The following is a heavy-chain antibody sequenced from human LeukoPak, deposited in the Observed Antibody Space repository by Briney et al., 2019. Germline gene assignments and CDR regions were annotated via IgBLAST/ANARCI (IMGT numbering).Heavy chain of an antibody. V-gene: IGHV3-7*01. D-gene: IGHD2-15*01. Sequence: PGGSLRLSCAASGFTFSSYWMSWVRQAPGKGLEWVANIKQDGSERYYVDSVKGRFTISRDNAKNSLYLQMNSLRAEDTYVYYCXXXXCXGGXCYAFDYWGQGTLVTVSS. CDR1: GFTFSSYW. J-gene: IGHJ4*02. CDR3: XXXXCXGGXCYAFDY. CDR2: IKQDGSER.